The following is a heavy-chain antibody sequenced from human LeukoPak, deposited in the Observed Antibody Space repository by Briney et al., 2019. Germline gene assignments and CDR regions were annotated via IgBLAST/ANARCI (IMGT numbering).Heavy chain of an antibody. J-gene: IGHJ6*02. CDR1: GYSFKNYW. V-gene: IGHV5-51*01. Sequence: GEPLKITCKGSGYSFKNYWIAWVRQMPGKGLEWMGIIYPGDSNTSYSPSFQGQVTISADKSISTVYLQWSSLKASDTAKYYCARQGFVASYGVDVWGQGTTVTVSS. CDR2: IYPGDSNT. CDR3: ARQGFVASYGVDV.